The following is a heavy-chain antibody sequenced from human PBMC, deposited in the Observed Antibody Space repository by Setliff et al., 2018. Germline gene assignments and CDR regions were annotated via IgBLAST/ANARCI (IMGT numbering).Heavy chain of an antibody. Sequence: PGESLKISCAASGFTFSSYAVNWVRQAPGKGLEWVSAISDSGGSAYYADSVKGRFTISRDNSKNTLYLQMTSLRAEDTAVYYCAKSMTTEIYFDYWGQGTLVTVSS. CDR2: ISDSGGSA. J-gene: IGHJ4*02. CDR3: AKSMTTEIYFDY. V-gene: IGHV3-23*01. D-gene: IGHD4-17*01. CDR1: GFTFSSYA.